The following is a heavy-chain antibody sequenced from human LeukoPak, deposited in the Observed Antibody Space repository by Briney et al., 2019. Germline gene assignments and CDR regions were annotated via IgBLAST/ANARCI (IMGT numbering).Heavy chain of an antibody. Sequence: PGRSLRLSCAASGFTSDDYAMHWVRQAPGKGLEWVSGISWNSGSIGYADSVKGRFTISRDNAKNSLYLQMNSLRAEDTALYYCAKGPYYYDSSGYYATLFDYWGQGTLVTVSS. CDR3: AKGPYYYDSSGYYATLFDY. CDR2: ISWNSGSI. V-gene: IGHV3-9*02. D-gene: IGHD3-22*01. CDR1: GFTSDDYA. J-gene: IGHJ4*02.